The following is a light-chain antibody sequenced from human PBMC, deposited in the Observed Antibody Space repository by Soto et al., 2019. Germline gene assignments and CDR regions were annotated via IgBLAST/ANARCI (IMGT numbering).Light chain of an antibody. J-gene: IGLJ2*01. CDR1: SSDIGGYNY. CDR2: DVN. V-gene: IGLV2-14*01. CDR3: RSYAGTNTLVL. Sequence: QSVLTQPASVSGSPGQSSTISCTGTSSDIGGYNYVSWFQQHPGKAPKLIIYDVNNRPSGVSNRFSGSKSGTTASLAISGLQAEDEAEYFCRSYAGTNTLVLFGGGTQLTV.